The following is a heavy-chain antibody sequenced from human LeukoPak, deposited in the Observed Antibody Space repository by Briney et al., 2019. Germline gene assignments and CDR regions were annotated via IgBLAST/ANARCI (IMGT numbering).Heavy chain of an antibody. CDR3: ARIDWRQLSPSYYFDY. D-gene: IGHD6-13*01. J-gene: IGHJ4*02. CDR2: IDWDDDK. Sequence: SGPTLVKPTQTLTLTCTFSGFSLSTSGMCVSWIRQPPGKALEWLARIDWDDDKYYSTSLKTRLTISKDTSKNQVVLTMTNMDPVDTATYYCARIDWRQLSPSYYFDYWGQGTLVTVSS. V-gene: IGHV2-70*11. CDR1: GFSLSTSGMC.